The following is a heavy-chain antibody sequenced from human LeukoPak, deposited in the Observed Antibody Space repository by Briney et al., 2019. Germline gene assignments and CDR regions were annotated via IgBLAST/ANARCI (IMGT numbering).Heavy chain of an antibody. CDR1: GFTFSSYA. D-gene: IGHD3-3*01. CDR2: ISYDGSNK. J-gene: IGHJ4*02. V-gene: IGHV3-30-3*01. Sequence: PGRSLRFSCAASGFTFSSYAMHWVRQAPGKGLEWVAVISYDGSNKYYADSVKGRFTISRDNSKNTLYLQMNSLRAEDTAVYYCAKDRSITIFGVVIMWGQGTLVTVSS. CDR3: AKDRSITIFGVVIM.